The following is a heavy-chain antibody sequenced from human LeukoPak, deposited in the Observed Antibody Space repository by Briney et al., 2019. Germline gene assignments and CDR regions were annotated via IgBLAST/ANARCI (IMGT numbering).Heavy chain of an antibody. Sequence: PSETLSLTCTVSGGSISSSSYYWGWIRQPPGKGLEWIGSIYYSGSTYYNPSLKSRVTISVDTSKNQFSLKLSSVTAADTAVYYCARVDYSNYGFNWFDPWGQGTLVTVSS. CDR1: GGSISSSSYY. CDR2: IYYSGST. CDR3: ARVDYSNYGFNWFDP. J-gene: IGHJ5*02. V-gene: IGHV4-39*01. D-gene: IGHD4-11*01.